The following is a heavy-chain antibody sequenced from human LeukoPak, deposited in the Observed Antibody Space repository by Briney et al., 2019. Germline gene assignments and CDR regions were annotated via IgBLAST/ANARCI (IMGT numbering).Heavy chain of an antibody. D-gene: IGHD5-12*01. J-gene: IGHJ4*02. CDR2: IYHSGSA. CDR3: ARDWVRGYSGYDSFAGYFDY. CDR1: GGSISSGSYY. V-gene: IGHV4-39*07. Sequence: SQTLSLTCTVSGGSISSGSYYWGWIRQPPGKGLEWIGSIYHSGSAYYNPSLKSRVTISVDTSKNQFSLKLSSVTAADTAVYYCARDWVRGYSGYDSFAGYFDYWGQGTLVTVSS.